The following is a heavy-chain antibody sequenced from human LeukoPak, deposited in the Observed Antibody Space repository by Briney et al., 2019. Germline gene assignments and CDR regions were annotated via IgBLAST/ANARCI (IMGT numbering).Heavy chain of an antibody. V-gene: IGHV3-11*01. CDR1: GFTFSDYY. D-gene: IGHD6-13*01. CDR2: ISSSGSTI. Sequence: GGSLRLSCAASGFTFSDYYMSWIRQAPGKGLEWVSYISSSGSTISYADSVKGRFTISRDNAKNSLYLQMNSLRAEDTAVYYCARRGGYSSSWSNPDYWGQGTLVTVSS. J-gene: IGHJ4*02. CDR3: ARRGGYSSSWSNPDY.